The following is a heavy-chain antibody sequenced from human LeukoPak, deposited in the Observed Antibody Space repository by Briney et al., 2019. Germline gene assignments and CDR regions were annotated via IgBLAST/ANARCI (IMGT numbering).Heavy chain of an antibody. CDR3: ARGYSTGMDV. CDR1: GFTFSSYW. J-gene: IGHJ6*04. CDR2: IKQDGSEK. Sequence: GGSLRLSCAASGFTFSSYWMSWVRQAPGKGLEWVANIKQDGSEKYCVDSVKGRFTISRDNAQNSLFLQMNSLRDEDTAVYYCARGYSTGMDVWGKGTTVTISS. V-gene: IGHV3-7*01. D-gene: IGHD6-13*01.